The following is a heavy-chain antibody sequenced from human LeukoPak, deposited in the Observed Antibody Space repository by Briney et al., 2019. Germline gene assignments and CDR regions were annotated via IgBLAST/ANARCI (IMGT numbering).Heavy chain of an antibody. D-gene: IGHD4-11*01. CDR2: ISAYNGNT. CDR1: GYTFTSYG. V-gene: IGHV1-18*01. J-gene: IGHJ5*02. Sequence: ASVKVSCRASGYTFTSYGISWVRQAPGQGLEWMGWISAYNGNTNYAQKLQGRVTMTTDTSTSTAYMELRSLRSDDTAVYYCARDLYRDSLPVSWFDPWGQGTLVTVSS. CDR3: ARDLYRDSLPVSWFDP.